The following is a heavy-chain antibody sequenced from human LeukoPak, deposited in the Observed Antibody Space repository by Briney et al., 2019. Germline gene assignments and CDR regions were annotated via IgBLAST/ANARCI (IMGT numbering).Heavy chain of an antibody. CDR3: ARDVAREFDY. Sequence: ASVKVSCKASGYIFISYYIHWVRQAPGQGLEWMGVINPSDGSTNYAQKYQDRVTMTRDTSTRTVYMPLSSLRSDDTAVYYCARDVAREFDYWGQGTLVTVSS. CDR2: INPSDGST. V-gene: IGHV1-46*01. J-gene: IGHJ4*02. CDR1: GYIFISYY.